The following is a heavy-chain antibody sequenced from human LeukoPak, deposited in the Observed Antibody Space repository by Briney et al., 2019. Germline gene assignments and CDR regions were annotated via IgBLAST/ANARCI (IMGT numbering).Heavy chain of an antibody. D-gene: IGHD3-16*02. V-gene: IGHV1-46*01. CDR3: ARDLIIWGSYRHSDY. J-gene: IGHJ4*02. Sequence: GASVKVSCKASGHTFTSYYMHWVRQAPGQGLEWMGIINPSGGSTSYAQKFQGRVTMTRDTSTSTVYMELSSLRSEDTAVYYCARDLIIWGSYRHSDYWGQGTLVTVSS. CDR2: INPSGGST. CDR1: GHTFTSYY.